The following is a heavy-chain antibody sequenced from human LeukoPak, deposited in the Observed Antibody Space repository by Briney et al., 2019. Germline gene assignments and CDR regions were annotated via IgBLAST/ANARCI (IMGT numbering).Heavy chain of an antibody. CDR3: ARDFGAYYDILTGYYQCLFDY. Sequence: ASVKVSYKASGYTFTSYGISWVRQAPGQGLEWMGWISAYNGNTNYAQKLQGRVTMTTDTSTSTAYTELRSLRSDDTAVYYCARDFGAYYDILTGYYQCLFDYWGQGTLVTVSS. CDR1: GYTFTSYG. J-gene: IGHJ4*02. V-gene: IGHV1-18*04. CDR2: ISAYNGNT. D-gene: IGHD3-9*01.